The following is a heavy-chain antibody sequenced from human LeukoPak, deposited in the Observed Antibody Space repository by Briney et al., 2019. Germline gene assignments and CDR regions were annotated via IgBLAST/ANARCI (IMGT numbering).Heavy chain of an antibody. Sequence: SETLSLTCTVSGGSISSGGFYWSWIRQPPGKGLEWIGTISHGGSTYYNPSLKSRVSISGDTSKTQFSLTLSSVTAADTAVYYCLNFIAYTIMNYWGQGALVIVSS. CDR3: LNFIAYTIMNY. J-gene: IGHJ4*02. D-gene: IGHD5-12*01. CDR1: GGSISSGGFY. V-gene: IGHV4-39*07. CDR2: ISHGGST.